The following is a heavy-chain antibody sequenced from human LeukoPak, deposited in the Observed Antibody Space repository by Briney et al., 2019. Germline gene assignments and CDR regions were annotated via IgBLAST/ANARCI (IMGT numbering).Heavy chain of an antibody. Sequence: PGGSLRLSCAASGLTFSDAWMSWVRQAPGKGLEWVGRIKSKTDGGTTDYAAPVKGRFTISRDDSKNTQYLQMNSLKTEDTAVYYCTTYYYDSTSDFGYWGQGTLVTVSS. V-gene: IGHV3-15*01. CDR2: IKSKTDGGTT. J-gene: IGHJ4*02. CDR3: TTYYYDSTSDFGY. D-gene: IGHD3-22*01. CDR1: GLTFSDAW.